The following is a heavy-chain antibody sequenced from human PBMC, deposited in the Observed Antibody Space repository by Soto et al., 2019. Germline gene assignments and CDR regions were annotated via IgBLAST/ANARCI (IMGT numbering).Heavy chain of an antibody. CDR2: INHSGST. J-gene: IGHJ4*02. CDR1: GGSFSGYY. D-gene: IGHD3-10*01. CDR3: ARHLWFGGRLRSGYFDY. Sequence: SETLSLTCAVYGGSFSGYYWSWIRQPPGKGLEWIGEINHSGSTNYNPPLKSRVTISVDTSKNQFSLKLSSVTAADTAVYYCARHLWFGGRLRSGYFDYWGQGTLVTVSS. V-gene: IGHV4-34*01.